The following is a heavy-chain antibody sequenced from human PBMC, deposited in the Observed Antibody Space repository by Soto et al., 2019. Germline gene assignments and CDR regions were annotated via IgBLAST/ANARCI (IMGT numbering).Heavy chain of an antibody. CDR2: ISYAGSNK. CDR1: GFTFSSYG. Sequence: QVQLVESGGGVVQPGRSLRLSCAASGFTFSSYGMHWVRQAPGKGLEWVAVISYAGSNKYYADSVKGRFTISIDNSKNMLYLQMNSLRAEATAVYYCAKGPRRSSRSFGVVINPCGDVWGQGNTVTVS. D-gene: IGHD3-3*01. CDR3: AKGPRRSSRSFGVVINPCGDV. J-gene: IGHJ6*02. V-gene: IGHV3-30*18.